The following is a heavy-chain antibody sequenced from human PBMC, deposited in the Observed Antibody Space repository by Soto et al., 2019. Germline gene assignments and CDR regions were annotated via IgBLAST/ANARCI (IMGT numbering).Heavy chain of an antibody. CDR2: IWYDGSNK. CDR3: AGEHSSSWYDFDC. CDR1: GFTFSSYG. V-gene: IGHV3-33*01. D-gene: IGHD6-13*01. Sequence: QVQLVESGGGVVQPGRSLRLSCAASGFTFSSYGMHWVRQAPGKGLEWVAVIWYDGSNKYYADSVKGRFTISRDNSKNTLYLQMNSLRAEDTAVYYCAGEHSSSWYDFDCWGQGTLVTVSS. J-gene: IGHJ4*02.